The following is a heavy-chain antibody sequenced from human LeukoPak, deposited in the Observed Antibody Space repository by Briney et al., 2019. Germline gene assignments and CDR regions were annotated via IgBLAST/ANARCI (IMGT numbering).Heavy chain of an antibody. J-gene: IGHJ6*04. CDR2: IRYDGSNK. D-gene: IGHD1-26*01. CDR1: GFTFSRSG. Sequence: PGGSLRLSCTASGFTFSRSGMHWVRQAPRKGLEWVAFIRYDGSNKYYVESVKGRFTISRDNSKNTLYLQMNSLRDEDRAVYYCSKGGASMDVWGKGTTVTVSS. CDR3: SKGGASMDV. V-gene: IGHV3-30*02.